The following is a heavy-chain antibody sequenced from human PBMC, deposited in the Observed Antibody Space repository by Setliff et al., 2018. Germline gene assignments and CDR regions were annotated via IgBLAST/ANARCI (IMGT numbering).Heavy chain of an antibody. CDR1: GGSISTTDYY. Sequence: PSETLSLTCTASGGSISTTDYYWGWIRQPPGKGLEWIGCVYYSGNTYYSPSLKSRVTMFVDTSKNQFSLMLSSVTAADTAVYYCARVPTIRFGELYRNDYWGQGTLVTVSS. CDR3: ARVPTIRFGELYRNDY. V-gene: IGHV4-39*07. D-gene: IGHD3-10*01. CDR2: VYYSGNT. J-gene: IGHJ4*02.